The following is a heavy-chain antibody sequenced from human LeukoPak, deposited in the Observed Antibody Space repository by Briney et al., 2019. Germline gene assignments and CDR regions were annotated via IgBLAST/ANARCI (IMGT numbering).Heavy chain of an antibody. V-gene: IGHV3-30-3*02. Sequence: GGSLRLSCAASGFTFSSYAMHWVRQAPGKGLEWVAVISYDGSNKYYADSVKGRFTISRDNSKNTLYLQMNSLRAEDTAVYYCANEDYGDSDAFDIWGQGTMVTVSS. J-gene: IGHJ3*02. CDR1: GFTFSSYA. CDR3: ANEDYGDSDAFDI. CDR2: ISYDGSNK. D-gene: IGHD4-17*01.